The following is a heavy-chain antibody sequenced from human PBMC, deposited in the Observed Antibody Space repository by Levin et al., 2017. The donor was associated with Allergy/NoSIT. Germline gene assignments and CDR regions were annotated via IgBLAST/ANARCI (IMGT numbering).Heavy chain of an antibody. Sequence: GGSLRLSCAASGFTFSSYGMHWVRQAPGKGLEWVAVIWYDGSNKYYADSVKGRFTISRDNSKNTLYLQMNSLRAEDTAVYYCARQSIAVAGAGGVDYWGQGTLVTVSS. J-gene: IGHJ4*02. CDR2: IWYDGSNK. D-gene: IGHD6-19*01. CDR1: GFTFSSYG. V-gene: IGHV3-33*01. CDR3: ARQSIAVAGAGGVDY.